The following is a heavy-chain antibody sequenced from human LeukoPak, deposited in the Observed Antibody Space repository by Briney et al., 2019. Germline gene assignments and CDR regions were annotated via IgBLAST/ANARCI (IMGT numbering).Heavy chain of an antibody. Sequence: PGGSLRLSCAASGFTFSDAWMTWVRQSPGKGLEWVGRIKAKAHGGTTDYAAPVKGRFTISRDGSKNTLYLQMNSLKTEDTAVYYCTTDGVGIEGATFDYWGQGTLVTVSS. V-gene: IGHV3-15*01. CDR2: IKAKAHGGTT. J-gene: IGHJ4*02. CDR3: TTDGVGIEGATFDY. D-gene: IGHD1-26*01. CDR1: GFTFSDAW.